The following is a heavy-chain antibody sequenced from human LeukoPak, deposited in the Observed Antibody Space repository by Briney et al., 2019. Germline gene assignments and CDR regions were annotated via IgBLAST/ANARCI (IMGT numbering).Heavy chain of an antibody. J-gene: IGHJ4*02. Sequence: PGGSLRLSCAASAFTLRPYAMIWVRQAPGKGLEWVSSVSGSGGSTYYADSVKGRFTISRDNSNNTLYLQMNSLRAEDTAVYYCAKGAVSRGYTYVANWGQGTLVTVSS. V-gene: IGHV3-23*01. CDR3: AKGAVSRGYTYVAN. CDR1: AFTLRPYA. CDR2: VSGSGGST. D-gene: IGHD5-18*01.